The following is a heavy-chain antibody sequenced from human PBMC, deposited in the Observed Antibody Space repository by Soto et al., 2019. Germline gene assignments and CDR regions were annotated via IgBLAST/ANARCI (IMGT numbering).Heavy chain of an antibody. J-gene: IGHJ1*01. CDR3: ARDRIAVAGNPEYFQH. Sequence: GGSLRLSCAASGFTFSSYAMSWVRQAPGKGLEWVSVIYSGGSTYYADSVKGRFTISRDNSKNTLYLQMNSLRAEDTAVYYCARDRIAVAGNPEYFQHCGRGTLVTVSS. CDR2: IYSGGST. V-gene: IGHV3-66*01. D-gene: IGHD6-19*01. CDR1: GFTFSSYA.